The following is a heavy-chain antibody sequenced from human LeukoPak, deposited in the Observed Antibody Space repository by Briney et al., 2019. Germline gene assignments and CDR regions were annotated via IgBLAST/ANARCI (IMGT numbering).Heavy chain of an antibody. V-gene: IGHV4-59*01. Sequence: SETLSLTCTVSGGSISSYYWSWLRQPPGKGLEWIGYIYYSGSTNYNPSLKSRVTISVDTSKNQFSLKLSSVTAADTAVYYCARVGVGPMAQGLIDYWGQGTLVTVSS. CDR1: GGSISSYY. CDR3: ARVGVGPMAQGLIDY. CDR2: IYYSGST. D-gene: IGHD3-10*01. J-gene: IGHJ4*02.